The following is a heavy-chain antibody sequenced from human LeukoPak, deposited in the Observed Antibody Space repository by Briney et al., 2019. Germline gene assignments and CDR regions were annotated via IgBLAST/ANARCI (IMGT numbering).Heavy chain of an antibody. D-gene: IGHD6-19*01. Sequence: GGSLRLSCAASGLSFSRFAMSWVRQAPGKGLEWVSTISGSGDTTYYAASVRGRFTISRDNSKNTLYLQLNTLRTDDTATYYCAKPISGGLAVTADWFHPWGQGTLVVVSS. J-gene: IGHJ5*01. V-gene: IGHV3-23*01. CDR1: GLSFSRFA. CDR2: ISGSGDTT. CDR3: AKPISGGLAVTADWFHP.